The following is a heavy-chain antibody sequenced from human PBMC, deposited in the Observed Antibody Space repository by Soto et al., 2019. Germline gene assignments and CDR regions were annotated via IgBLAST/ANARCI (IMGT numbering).Heavy chain of an antibody. CDR1: GYTFSSYG. V-gene: IGHV1-18*01. CDR2: ICAYNGNT. J-gene: IGHJ3*02. Sequence: GASVKVSCKASGYTFSSYGISGVRQAPGQGLEGMGWICAYNGNTNYAQKLQRRVTMTTDTSTSTAYMELRSLRPDDTAVYYCARDSYCYDSSGQYSDAFDIWGQGTMVTVSS. D-gene: IGHD3-22*01. CDR3: ARDSYCYDSSGQYSDAFDI.